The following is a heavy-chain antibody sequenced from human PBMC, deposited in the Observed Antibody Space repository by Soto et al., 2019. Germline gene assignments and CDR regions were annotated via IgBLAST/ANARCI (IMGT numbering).Heavy chain of an antibody. Sequence: SETLSLTCTVSGGSISSSSYYWGWIRQPPGKGLEWIGSIYYSGSTYYNPSLKSRVTISVDTSKNQFSLKLSSVTAADTAVYYCASRYLAENWFDPWGQGTLVTVSS. CDR2: IYYSGST. V-gene: IGHV4-39*01. J-gene: IGHJ5*02. CDR1: GGSISSSSYY. D-gene: IGHD3-3*02. CDR3: ASRYLAENWFDP.